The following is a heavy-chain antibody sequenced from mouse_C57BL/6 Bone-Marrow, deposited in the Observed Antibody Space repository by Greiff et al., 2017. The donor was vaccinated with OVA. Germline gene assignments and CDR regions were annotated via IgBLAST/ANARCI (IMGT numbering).Heavy chain of an antibody. J-gene: IGHJ2*01. CDR2: LYPGDGDT. Sequence: LEESGPELVKPGASVKISCKASGYAFSSSWLNWVKQRPGKGLEWIGRLYPGDGDTNYNGKFKGKATLTADKSSSTAYMQLSSLTSEDSAVYFCARHEDGYYASYFDYWGQGTTLTVSS. CDR3: ARHEDGYYASYFDY. D-gene: IGHD2-3*01. V-gene: IGHV1-82*01. CDR1: GYAFSSSW.